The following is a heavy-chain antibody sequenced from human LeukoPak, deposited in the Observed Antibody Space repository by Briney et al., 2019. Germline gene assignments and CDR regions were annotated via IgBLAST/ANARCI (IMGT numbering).Heavy chain of an antibody. CDR3: ARHGHGFWSGQNWFDP. CDR1: GYTFSSYG. J-gene: IGHJ5*02. CDR2: ISAYNGNT. D-gene: IGHD3-3*01. V-gene: IGHV1-18*01. Sequence: GASVKVSCKASGYTFSSYGISWVRQAPGQGLEWMGWISAYNGNTNYAQKFQGRVTMTTDTSTSTTYMEVRSLRSDDTAVYYCARHGHGFWSGQNWFDPWGQGTLVTVSS.